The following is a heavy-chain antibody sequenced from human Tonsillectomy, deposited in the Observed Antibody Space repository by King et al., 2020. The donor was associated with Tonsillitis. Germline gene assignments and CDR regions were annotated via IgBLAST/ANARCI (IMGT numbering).Heavy chain of an antibody. CDR2: ISGSGGRT. CDR3: AKDIDDSCDPICDP. Sequence: VQLVESGGGLVQPGGSLRLSCAASGVTFSDYTMNWVRQAPGMGLERVSAISGSGGRTFYGDSVKDRFTISRDNSKNTLYLQMTSLRAEDTAIYYCAKDIDDSCDPICDPWGQGTLVTVSS. D-gene: IGHD4-17*01. J-gene: IGHJ5*02. V-gene: IGHV3-23*04. CDR1: GVTFSDYT.